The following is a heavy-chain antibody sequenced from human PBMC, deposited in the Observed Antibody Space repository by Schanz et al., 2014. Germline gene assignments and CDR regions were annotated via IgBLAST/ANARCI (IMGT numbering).Heavy chain of an antibody. Sequence: QVQLQQWGAGLLKPSETLSLTCGVFGGSFSGYYWSWIRQHPGKGLEWIGYIYYSGSTYYNPSLKSRVTMSVATSKNQISLNLRSVTAADTAVYYCARAARRTRVVPLYFDYWGQGTLVTVSS. J-gene: IGHJ4*02. CDR3: ARAARRTRVVPLYFDY. D-gene: IGHD2-2*01. CDR1: GGSFSGYY. CDR2: IYYSGST. V-gene: IGHV4-34*01.